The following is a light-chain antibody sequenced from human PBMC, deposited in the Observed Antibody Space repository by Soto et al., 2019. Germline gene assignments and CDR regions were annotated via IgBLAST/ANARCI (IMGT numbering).Light chain of an antibody. J-gene: IGLJ1*01. V-gene: IGLV2-18*02. Sequence: QSALTQPPSVSGSPGQSVAISCSGTSTDVGSYNRVSWYQQPPGTAPKLMIYDVSNRPSGFPDRFTGSKSGNTASLTISGLQAEDEADYYCSSFTSSSTYVFGTGTKLTVL. CDR2: DVS. CDR1: STDVGSYNR. CDR3: SSFTSSSTYV.